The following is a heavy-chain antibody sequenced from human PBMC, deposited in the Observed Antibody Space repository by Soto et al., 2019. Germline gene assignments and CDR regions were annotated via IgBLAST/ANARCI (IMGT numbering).Heavy chain of an antibody. CDR3: ASQDYDFWSGYLESSSGYLK. D-gene: IGHD3-3*01. CDR1: GGSISSGGYY. J-gene: IGHJ4*02. CDR2: IYYSGST. V-gene: IGHV4-31*03. Sequence: PSETLSLTCTVSGGSISSGGYYWSWIRQHPGKGLEWIGYIYYSGSTYYNPSLKSRVTISVDTSKNQFSLKLSSVTAADTAVYYCASQDYDFWSGYLESSSGYLKWGQGTLVTVSS.